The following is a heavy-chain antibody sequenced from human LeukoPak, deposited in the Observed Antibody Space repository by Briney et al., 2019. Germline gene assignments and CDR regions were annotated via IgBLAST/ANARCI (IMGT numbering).Heavy chain of an antibody. CDR2: ISSSSSYI. CDR3: ARVKKDLRYFDWLLPFDY. J-gene: IGHJ4*02. D-gene: IGHD3-9*01. Sequence: GESLRLSCVASGFTFSSYTMNWVRQAPGKGLEWVSSISSSSSYIYYADSMKGRFTISRDNSKNSLYLQMNSLRAEDTAVYYCARVKKDLRYFDWLLPFDYWGQGTLVTVSA. CDR1: GFTFSSYT. V-gene: IGHV3-21*01.